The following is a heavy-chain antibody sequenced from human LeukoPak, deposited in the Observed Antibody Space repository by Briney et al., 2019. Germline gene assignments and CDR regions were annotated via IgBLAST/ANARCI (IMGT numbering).Heavy chain of an antibody. CDR2: INHSGST. CDR3: ASRTKLRYFDWLLPTGDY. J-gene: IGHJ4*02. D-gene: IGHD3-9*01. CDR1: GGSFSGYY. V-gene: IGHV4-34*01. Sequence: SETLSLTCAVYGGSFSGYYWSWIREPPGKGLEWIGEINHSGSTNYNPSLKSRVTISVDTSKNQFSLKLSSVTAADTAVYYCASRTKLRYFDWLLPTGDYWGQGTLVTVSS.